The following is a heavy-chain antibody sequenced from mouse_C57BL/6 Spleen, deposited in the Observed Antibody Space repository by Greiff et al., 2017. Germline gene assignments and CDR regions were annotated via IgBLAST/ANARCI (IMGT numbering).Heavy chain of an antibody. J-gene: IGHJ3*01. D-gene: IGHD4-1*01. CDR3: AREGLGPWFAY. CDR2: ISDGGSYT. Sequence: EVQLVESGGGLVKPGGSLKLSCAASGFTFSSYAMSWVRQTPEKRLEWVATISDGGSYTYYPDNVKGRFTISRDNAKNNLYLQMSHLKSEDTARYYCAREGLGPWFAYWGQGTLVTVSA. V-gene: IGHV5-4*01. CDR1: GFTFSSYA.